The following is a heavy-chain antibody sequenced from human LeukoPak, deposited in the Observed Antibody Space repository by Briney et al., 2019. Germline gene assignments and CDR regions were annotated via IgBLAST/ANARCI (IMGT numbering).Heavy chain of an antibody. V-gene: IGHV4-59*08. CDR3: ARLILKSNAFDI. J-gene: IGHJ3*02. CDR1: GGSISSYY. CDR2: IYYSGST. Sequence: SSETLSLTCTVPGGSISSYYWSWIRQPPGKGLEWIGYIYYSGSTNYNPSLKSRVTISVDTSKNQFSLKLSSVTAADTAVYYCARLILKSNAFDIWGQGTMVTVSS.